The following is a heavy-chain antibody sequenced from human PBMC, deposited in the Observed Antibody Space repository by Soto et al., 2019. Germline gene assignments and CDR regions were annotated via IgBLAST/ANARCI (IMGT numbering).Heavy chain of an antibody. CDR2: MNPNTGNT. J-gene: IGHJ5*02. Sequence: ASVKVSCQASGYTFTSYDIYWVRQATGQGLEWTGWMNPNTGNTNYAQKLQGRVTMTTDTSTSTAYMELRSLRSDDTAVYYCARIVYSYGNNWFDPWGQGTLVTVSS. CDR1: GYTFTSYD. V-gene: IGHV1-18*01. CDR3: ARIVYSYGNNWFDP. D-gene: IGHD5-18*01.